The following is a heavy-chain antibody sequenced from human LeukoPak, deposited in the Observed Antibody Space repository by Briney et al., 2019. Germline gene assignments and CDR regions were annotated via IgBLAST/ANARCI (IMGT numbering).Heavy chain of an antibody. CDR1: GGSISSYY. D-gene: IGHD3-22*01. V-gene: IGHV4-59*12. CDR2: IYHSGKT. J-gene: IGHJ3*02. CDR3: ARALGSVVVMGMDAFDI. Sequence: SETLSLTCTVSGGSISSYYWSWIRQPPGKGLEWIGSIYHSGKTYYNPSLKSRVTISVDKSKNQFSLKLSSVTAADTAVYYCARALGSVVVMGMDAFDIWGQGTMVTVSS.